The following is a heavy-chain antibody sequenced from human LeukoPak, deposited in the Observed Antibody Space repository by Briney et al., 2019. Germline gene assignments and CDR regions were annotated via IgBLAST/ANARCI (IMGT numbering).Heavy chain of an antibody. Sequence: PSETLSLTCTVSGGSISSSSYYWGWIRQPPGKGLEWIGSIYYSGSTYYNPSPKSRVTISVDTSKNQFSLKLSSVTAADTAVYYCARLWVVAAYYFDYWGQGTLVTVSS. D-gene: IGHD2-15*01. J-gene: IGHJ4*02. CDR2: IYYSGST. CDR1: GGSISSSSYY. CDR3: ARLWVVAAYYFDY. V-gene: IGHV4-39*01.